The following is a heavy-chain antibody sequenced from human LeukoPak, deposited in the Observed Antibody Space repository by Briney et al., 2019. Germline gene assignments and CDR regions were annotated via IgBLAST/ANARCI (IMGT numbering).Heavy chain of an antibody. Sequence: GGSLRLSCAASGFTFSSYAMSWVRQAPGKGLEWVSVISGSGGSTYYADSVKGRFTISRDNSKNTLYLQMNSLRAEDTAVYYCAKDDDFWSGPDYWGQGTLVTVSS. D-gene: IGHD3-3*01. V-gene: IGHV3-23*01. CDR1: GFTFSSYA. CDR2: ISGSGGST. J-gene: IGHJ4*02. CDR3: AKDDDFWSGPDY.